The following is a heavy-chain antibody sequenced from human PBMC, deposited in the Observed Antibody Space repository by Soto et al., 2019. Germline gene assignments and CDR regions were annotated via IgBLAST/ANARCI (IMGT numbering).Heavy chain of an antibody. J-gene: IGHJ3*02. Sequence: ASVKVSCKASGGTFSSYAISWVRQAPGQGLEWMGGIVPIFGTANYAQKFQGRVTITADESTSTAYMELSSLRSEDTAVYYCARDKCGGDCYSAFDIWGQGTMVTVSS. CDR1: GGTFSSYA. CDR3: ARDKCGGDCYSAFDI. D-gene: IGHD2-21*02. CDR2: IVPIFGTA. V-gene: IGHV1-69*13.